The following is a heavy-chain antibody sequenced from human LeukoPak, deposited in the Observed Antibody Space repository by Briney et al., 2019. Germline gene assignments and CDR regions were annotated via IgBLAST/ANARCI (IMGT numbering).Heavy chain of an antibody. CDR1: GYTFTSYD. Sequence: ASVKVPCKASGYTFTSYDINWVRQATGQGLEWMGWMNPNSGNTGYAQKFQGRVTMTRNTSISTAYMELSSLRSEDTAVYYCARASVLLGAFDIWGQGTMVTVSS. CDR3: ARASVLLGAFDI. CDR2: MNPNSGNT. D-gene: IGHD3-10*01. J-gene: IGHJ3*02. V-gene: IGHV1-8*01.